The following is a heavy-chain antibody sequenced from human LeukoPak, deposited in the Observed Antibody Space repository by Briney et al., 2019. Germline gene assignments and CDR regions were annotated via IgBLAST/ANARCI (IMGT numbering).Heavy chain of an antibody. D-gene: IGHD3-3*01. CDR1: GYTFTSYG. CDR3: ARDGYDFWSGQNPIYYMDV. CDR2: ISAYNGNT. V-gene: IGHV1-18*01. Sequence: GASVKVSCKASGYTFTSYGISWVRQAPGQGLEWMGWISAYNGNTNYAQKLQGRATMTTDTSTSTAYMELRSLRSDDTAVYYCARDGYDFWSGQNPIYYMDVWGKGTTVTVSS. J-gene: IGHJ6*03.